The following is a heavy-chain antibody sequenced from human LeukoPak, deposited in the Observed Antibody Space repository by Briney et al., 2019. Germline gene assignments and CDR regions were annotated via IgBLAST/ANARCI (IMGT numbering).Heavy chain of an antibody. CDR3: VKTMTGYFSDGFDI. V-gene: IGHV3-23*01. D-gene: IGHD3-9*01. CDR1: GFTFSSDA. J-gene: IGHJ3*02. CDR2: ISGGGGDT. Sequence: PGGSLRLSCAASGFTFSSDAMIWVRQAPGKGLEWVSNISGGGGDTYYGDSVKGQFTISRDNSKTTLYLQMNSLRAEDTAVYWCVKTMTGYFSDGFDIWGQGTMVTVSS.